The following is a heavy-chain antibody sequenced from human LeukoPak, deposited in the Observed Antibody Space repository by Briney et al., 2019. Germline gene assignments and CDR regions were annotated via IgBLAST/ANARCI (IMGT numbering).Heavy chain of an antibody. CDR1: GFTFSRYA. CDR2: ISYDENNE. V-gene: IGHV3-30-3*01. D-gene: IGHD1-26*01. CDR3: ARAYAGSYSGGDY. J-gene: IGHJ4*02. Sequence: GRSLRLSCATSGFTFSRYAMHWVRQAPGKGLEWVVVISYDENNENYADSVKGRFTISRDNSKNTLYLQMNSLRVEDTAVYYCARAYAGSYSGGDYWGQGTLVTVSS.